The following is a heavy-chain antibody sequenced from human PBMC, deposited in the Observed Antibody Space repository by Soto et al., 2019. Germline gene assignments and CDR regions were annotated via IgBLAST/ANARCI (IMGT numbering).Heavy chain of an antibody. CDR3: ASYRVSYAMDV. CDR2: MNQNGSEK. CDR1: GFTFGNYW. Sequence: GGSLRLSCTVSGFTFGNYWMTWVRQAPGKGLEWVANMNQNGSEKYYVDSVKGRFAISRDNAKNSLYLQMNSLSAEDTAVYYCASYRVSYAMDVWGQGTTVTVSS. J-gene: IGHJ6*02. V-gene: IGHV3-7*05.